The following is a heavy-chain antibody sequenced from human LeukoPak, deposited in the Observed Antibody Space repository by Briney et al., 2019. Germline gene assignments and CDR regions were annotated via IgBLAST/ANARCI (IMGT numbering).Heavy chain of an antibody. J-gene: IGHJ6*04. CDR3: ARDDCSSTSCYYYYGMDV. D-gene: IGHD2-2*01. Sequence: GGSLRLSCAASGFTFSSYGMHWVRQAPGKGLEWVAVIWYDGSNKYYADSVKGRFTISRDNSKNTLYLQMNSPRAEDTAVYYCARDDCSSTSCYYYYGMDVWGKGTTVTVSS. CDR1: GFTFSSYG. CDR2: IWYDGSNK. V-gene: IGHV3-33*01.